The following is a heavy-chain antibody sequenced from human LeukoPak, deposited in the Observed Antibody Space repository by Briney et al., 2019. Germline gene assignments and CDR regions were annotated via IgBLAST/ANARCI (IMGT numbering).Heavy chain of an antibody. Sequence: GGSLRLSCAASGFSFSSYSMNWVRQPPGKGLELISYIRSDSSATYYADSVKGRFTISRDNAKNSLYLQMKSLRAEDTAVYYWAYDFWNRGFMWGQGTLVAVSS. CDR1: GFSFSSYS. CDR2: IRSDSSAT. CDR3: AYDFWNRGFM. V-gene: IGHV3-48*01. D-gene: IGHD3-3*01. J-gene: IGHJ4*02.